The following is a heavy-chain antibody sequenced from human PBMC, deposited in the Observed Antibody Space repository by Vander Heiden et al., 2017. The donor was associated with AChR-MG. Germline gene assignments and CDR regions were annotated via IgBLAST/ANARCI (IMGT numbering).Heavy chain of an antibody. CDR1: GFPFSHSY. Sequence: QVQLVESGGGLVKPGGSLRLSCAASGFPFSHSYMSWIRQAPGKGREGVSYIRSSGSTIYYADSVKGRFTISRDNAKNSLYLQMNSLRAEDTAVYYCARTTTVTITTYYYYGMDVWGQGTTVTVSS. CDR3: ARTTTVTITTYYYYGMDV. J-gene: IGHJ6*02. CDR2: IRSSGSTI. V-gene: IGHV3-11*01. D-gene: IGHD4-17*01.